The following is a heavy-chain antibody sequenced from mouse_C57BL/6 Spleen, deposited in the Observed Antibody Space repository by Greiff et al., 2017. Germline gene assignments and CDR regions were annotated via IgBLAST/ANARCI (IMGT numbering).Heavy chain of an antibody. D-gene: IGHD2-1*01. CDR3: ARFYGNYAMDY. CDR2: IHPNSGST. V-gene: IGHV1-64*01. CDR1: GYTFTSYW. Sequence: QVQLQQPGAELVKPGASVKLSCKASGYTFTSYWMHWVKQRPGQGLEWIGMIHPNSGSTNYNEKFKSKATLTVDKSSSTAYMQLSSLTSEDSADYYCARFYGNYAMDYWGQGTSVTVSS. J-gene: IGHJ4*01.